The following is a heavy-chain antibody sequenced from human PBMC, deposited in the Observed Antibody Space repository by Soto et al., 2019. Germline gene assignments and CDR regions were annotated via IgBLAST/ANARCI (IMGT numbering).Heavy chain of an antibody. J-gene: IGHJ5*02. CDR1: GYTFTGYY. D-gene: IGHD6-19*01. Sequence: ASVKVSCKASGYTFTGYYMHWVRQAPGQGLEWMGWINVGNGNTKYSQNFQGRVTINQDTSASTAYMELSSLTSEDTAVYYCAREKWGSGSRWLDPWGQGTLVTVS. CDR3: AREKWGSGSRWLDP. V-gene: IGHV1-3*01. CDR2: INVGNGNT.